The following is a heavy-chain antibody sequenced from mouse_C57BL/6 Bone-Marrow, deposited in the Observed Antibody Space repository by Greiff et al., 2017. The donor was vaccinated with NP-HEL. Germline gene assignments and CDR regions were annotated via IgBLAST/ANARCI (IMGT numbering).Heavy chain of an antibody. J-gene: IGHJ2*01. V-gene: IGHV1-80*01. CDR2: IYPGDGDT. CDR3: ARYYGSSCCFDF. CDR1: GYAFSSYW. Sequence: VQLQQSGAELVKPGASVKISCKASGYAFSSYWMNWVKQRPGKGLEWIGQIYPGDGDTNYNGKFKGKATLTVDKSSSTAYMQLSSLTSEDSAVYFGARYYGSSCCFDFGGQGTTLTVSA. D-gene: IGHD1-1*01.